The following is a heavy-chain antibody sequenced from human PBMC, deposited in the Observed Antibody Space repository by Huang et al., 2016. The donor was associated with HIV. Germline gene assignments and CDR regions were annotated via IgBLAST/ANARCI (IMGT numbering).Heavy chain of an antibody. CDR2: IHYSGST. CDR1: GGSISSYY. J-gene: IGHJ6*02. Sequence: QVQLQESGPGLVKPSETLSLTCTVSGGSISSYYWSWIRQPPGKGMEWLGYIHYSGSTNYNPSLKSRVTTSVDTSKNQFFRKLSSVTAADTAVYYCARGGPYSRDYYYYGMDVWGQGTTVTVSS. CDR3: ARGGPYSRDYYYYGMDV. D-gene: IGHD6-13*01. V-gene: IGHV4-59*01.